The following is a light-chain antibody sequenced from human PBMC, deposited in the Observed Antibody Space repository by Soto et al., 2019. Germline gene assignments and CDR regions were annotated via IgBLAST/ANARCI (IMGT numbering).Light chain of an antibody. CDR3: QSYDSSLSGYV. V-gene: IGLV1-40*01. CDR2: GNS. J-gene: IGLJ1*01. CDR1: SSNIGAGYD. Sequence: QSVLTQPPSVSGAPGHRVTIFCTGSSSNIGAGYDVHWYQQLPGTAPKLLIYGNSNRPSGVPDRFSGSKSGTSASLAITGLQAEDEADYYCQSYDSSLSGYVFGTGTKVTVL.